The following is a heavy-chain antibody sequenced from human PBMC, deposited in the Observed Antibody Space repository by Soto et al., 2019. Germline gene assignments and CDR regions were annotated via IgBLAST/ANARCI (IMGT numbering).Heavy chain of an antibody. V-gene: IGHV1-8*01. J-gene: IGHJ5*02. CDR1: GYSFTNYD. CDR3: AKVGSRGDYQIDL. Sequence: QVQLVQSGAEVKKPGASVKVSCKTSGYSFTNYDINWVRQAAGQGLEWMGWTNPKTGNTGYAQQFQGRVTMTRTTSISTVYMELSSLISEDTAVYYCAKVGSRGDYQIDLWGQETLVTVSS. D-gene: IGHD4-17*01. CDR2: TNPKTGNT.